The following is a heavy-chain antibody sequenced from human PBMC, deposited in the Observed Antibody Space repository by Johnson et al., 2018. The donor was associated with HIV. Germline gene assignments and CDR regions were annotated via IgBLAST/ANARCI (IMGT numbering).Heavy chain of an antibody. V-gene: IGHV3-11*04. CDR3: ARDPPVTTTHNAFDI. CDR1: GITFSDYY. D-gene: IGHD4-17*01. CDR2: ISGSGSTL. J-gene: IGHJ3*02. Sequence: QVQLVESGGGLVKPGGSLRLSCAASGITFSDYYMSWIRQAPGKGLEWVSYISGSGSTLYYADSVKGRFTISRDNAKNSLYLQMNSLRAEDTAVYYCARDPPVTTTHNAFDIWGQGTMVTVSS.